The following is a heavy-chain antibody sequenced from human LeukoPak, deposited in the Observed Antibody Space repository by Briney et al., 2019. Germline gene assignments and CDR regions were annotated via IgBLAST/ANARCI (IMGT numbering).Heavy chain of an antibody. V-gene: IGHV3-23*01. CDR1: GFTFSNHA. D-gene: IGHD6-19*01. CDR2: ISSSGAST. CDR3: LANASGWSNPFDY. J-gene: IGHJ4*02. Sequence: GGSVTLSCAASGFTFSNHAMSWVRQAPGKGLEWASAISSSGASTYYADSVKGRFTISRDSAKNTLYLQMSSLRAEDTAVYYCLANASGWSNPFDYWGQGTLVTVSS.